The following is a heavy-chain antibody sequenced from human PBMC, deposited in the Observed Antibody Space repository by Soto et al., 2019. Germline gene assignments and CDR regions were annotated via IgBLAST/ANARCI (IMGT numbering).Heavy chain of an antibody. Sequence: SETLSLTCTVSGGSISSSSYYWGWIRQPPGKGLEWIGSIYYSGSTYYNPSLKSRVTISVDTSKNQFSLKLSSVTAADTAVYYCAGSVGRSLYYYYYGMDVWGQGTTVTVSS. CDR3: AGSVGRSLYYYYYGMDV. V-gene: IGHV4-39*01. CDR2: IYYSGST. J-gene: IGHJ6*02. CDR1: GGSISSSSYY. D-gene: IGHD1-26*01.